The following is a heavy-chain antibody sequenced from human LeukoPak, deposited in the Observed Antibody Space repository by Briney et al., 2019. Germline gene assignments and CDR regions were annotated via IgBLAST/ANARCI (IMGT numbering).Heavy chain of an antibody. CDR2: IYTSGST. CDR3: ARGVAGTGEDYFDY. D-gene: IGHD6-19*01. J-gene: IGHJ4*02. CDR1: AGSISSYY. Sequence: SETLSLTCTASAGSISSYYWSWIRQPAGKGLEWIGRIYTSGSTNYNPSLKSRVTMSVDTSKNQFSLKLSSVTAADTVVYYCARGVAGTGEDYFDYWGQGTLVAVSS. V-gene: IGHV4-4*07.